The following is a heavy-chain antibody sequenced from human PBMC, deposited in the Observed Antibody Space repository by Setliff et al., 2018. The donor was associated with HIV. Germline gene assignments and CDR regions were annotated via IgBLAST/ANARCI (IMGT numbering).Heavy chain of an antibody. V-gene: IGHV4-31*02. CDR3: ARAELHYDILPQFKSVDV. J-gene: IGHJ6*04. CDR1: GGSISSGGNY. Sequence: PSETLSLTCTVSGGSISSGGNYWSWIRQYPGKGLEWIGYIYYTGSTYYNPSLKSRVTISVDTSKNQFSLKLSAVTAADTAVYYCARAELHYDILPQFKSVDVLGKGTTVTVSS. CDR2: IYYTGST. D-gene: IGHD3-9*01.